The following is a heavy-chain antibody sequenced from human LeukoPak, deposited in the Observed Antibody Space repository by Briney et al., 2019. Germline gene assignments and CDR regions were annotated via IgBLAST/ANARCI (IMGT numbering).Heavy chain of an antibody. D-gene: IGHD3-3*01. CDR2: ISGSGGST. CDR1: GFTFSSYA. V-gene: IGHV3-23*01. J-gene: IGHJ6*03. CDR3: AKTSLSDASGHYYYMDV. Sequence: GGSLRLSCAASGFTFSSYAMSWVRQAPGKGLEWVSAISGSGGSTYYADSVKGRFTISRDNSQNTVSLQVNNLRTEDTALYFCAKTSLSDASGHYYYMDVWGKGTTVTVSS.